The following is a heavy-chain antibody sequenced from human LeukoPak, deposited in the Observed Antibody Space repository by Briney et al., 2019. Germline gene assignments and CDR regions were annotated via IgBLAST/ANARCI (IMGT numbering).Heavy chain of an antibody. CDR3: ARRYSSSWYAPFDS. D-gene: IGHD6-13*01. V-gene: IGHV1-3*01. CDR1: GYTFTSYA. CDR2: INAGNGNT. J-gene: IGHJ4*02. Sequence: ASVKVSCKASGYTFTSYAMHWVRQAPGQRLEWMGGINAGNGNTKYSQKFQGRVTITRDTSASTAYMELSSLRSEDTAVYYCARRYSSSWYAPFDSWGQGTLVTVSS.